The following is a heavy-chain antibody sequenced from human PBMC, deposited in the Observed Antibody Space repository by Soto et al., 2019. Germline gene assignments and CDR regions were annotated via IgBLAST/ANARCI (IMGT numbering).Heavy chain of an antibody. V-gene: IGHV1-18*01. D-gene: IGHD2-2*01. CDR3: ARDMVWRYCISTSCYADY. Sequence: QVQLVQSGAEVKKPGASVKVSCKASGYTFTSYGISWVRHAPGQGLEWMGWISAYNGNTNYAQKLQGRVTMTTDTSTSTAYLELRSLRSDDTAVYYCARDMVWRYCISTSCYADYWGQGTLVTVSS. J-gene: IGHJ4*02. CDR2: ISAYNGNT. CDR1: GYTFTSYG.